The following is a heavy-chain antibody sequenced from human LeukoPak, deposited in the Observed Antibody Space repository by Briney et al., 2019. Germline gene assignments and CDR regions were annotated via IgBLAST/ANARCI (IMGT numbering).Heavy chain of an antibody. CDR3: AAQLTYYYDSSGYYYWFDP. V-gene: IGHV4-34*01. D-gene: IGHD3-22*01. Sequence: SETLSLTCAVYGGSFSGYYWSWIRQPPGKGLEWIGEINHSGSTNYNPSLKSRVTMSVDTSKNQFSLKLSSVTAADTAVYYCAAQLTYYYDSSGYYYWFDPWGQGTLVTVSS. J-gene: IGHJ5*02. CDR2: INHSGST. CDR1: GGSFSGYY.